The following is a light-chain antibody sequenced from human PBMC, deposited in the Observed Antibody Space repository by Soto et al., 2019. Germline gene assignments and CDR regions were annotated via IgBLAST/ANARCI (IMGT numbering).Light chain of an antibody. CDR1: QDISNY. CDR3: QQYYNPSWT. Sequence: DIQMTQSPSSLSASVGDRVTITCQASQDISNYLNWYQQKPGKAPKLLIYDASNLETGVPSRFSGSGSGTDFIFTISSLQPEDIATYYCQQYYNPSWTFGQGTKVEIK. CDR2: DAS. V-gene: IGKV1-33*01. J-gene: IGKJ1*01.